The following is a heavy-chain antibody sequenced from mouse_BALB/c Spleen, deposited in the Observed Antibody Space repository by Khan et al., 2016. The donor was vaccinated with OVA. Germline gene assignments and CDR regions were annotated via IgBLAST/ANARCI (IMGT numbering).Heavy chain of an antibody. V-gene: IGHV14-3*02. CDR3: ARPNWFAY. CDR2: INPLNGYP. J-gene: IGHJ3*01. Sequence: VQLQQSGAELVKPGASVKLSCTASGFNIKDTYMHWVKQRPEQGLEWIGMINPLNGYPNYEPKFRATMTADTSSHTAFLHLSSLASDATAVYYCARPNWFAYWGQGTLVTVAA. CDR1: GFNIKDTY.